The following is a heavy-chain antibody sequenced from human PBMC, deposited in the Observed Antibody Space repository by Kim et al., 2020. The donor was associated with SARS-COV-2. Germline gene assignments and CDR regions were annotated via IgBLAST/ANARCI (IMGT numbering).Heavy chain of an antibody. CDR3: ARRVHYDFWSGPNGYYYMDV. J-gene: IGHJ6*03. CDR2: INHSGST. V-gene: IGHV4-34*01. CDR1: GGSFSGYY. D-gene: IGHD3-3*01. Sequence: SETLSLTCAVYGGSFSGYYWSWICQPPGKGLEWIGEINHSGSTNYNPSLKSRVTISVDTSKNQFSLKLSSVTAADTAVYYCARRVHYDFWSGPNGYYYMDVWGKGTTVTVSS.